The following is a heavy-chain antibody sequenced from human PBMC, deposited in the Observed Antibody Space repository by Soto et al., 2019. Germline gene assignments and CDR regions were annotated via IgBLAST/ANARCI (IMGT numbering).Heavy chain of an antibody. CDR1: GGSISSGGYY. V-gene: IGHV4-31*03. CDR3: ARDPAP. J-gene: IGHJ5*02. Sequence: QVQLQESGPGLVKASQTLSLTCTVSGGSISSGGYYWSWIRQHPGKGLEWIGYIYNSGSTYYNPSPKRRVTTSADPTKNRFSLNLSSVTAADTAVYYWARDPAPWGQGTLVTVSS. CDR2: IYNSGST.